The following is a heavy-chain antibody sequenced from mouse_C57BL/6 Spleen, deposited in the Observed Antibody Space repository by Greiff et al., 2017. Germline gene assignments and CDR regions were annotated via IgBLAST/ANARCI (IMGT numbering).Heavy chain of an antibody. Sequence: EVKLQESGPGLVKPSQSLSLTCSVTGYSITSGYYWNWIRQFPGNKLEWMGYISYDGSNNYNPSLKNRISITRATSKNQFFRKLHSVTTEDTATYYCARGGIYDGYLDYWGQGTTLTVSS. V-gene: IGHV3-6*01. CDR1: GYSITSGYY. J-gene: IGHJ2*01. D-gene: IGHD2-3*01. CDR3: ARGGIYDGYLDY. CDR2: ISYDGSN.